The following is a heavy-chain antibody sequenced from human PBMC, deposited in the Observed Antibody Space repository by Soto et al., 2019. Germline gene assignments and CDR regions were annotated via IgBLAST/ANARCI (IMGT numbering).Heavy chain of an antibody. D-gene: IGHD6-6*01. CDR3: ARDRAFSSSYYYYGMDV. CDR2: IYSGGST. CDR1: GFTVSSNY. J-gene: IGHJ6*02. V-gene: IGHV3-66*01. Sequence: GGSLRLSCAASGFTVSSNYMSWVRQAPGKGLEWVSVIYSGGSTYYADSVKGRFTISRDNSKNTLYLQMNSLRAEDTAVYYCARDRAFSSSYYYYGMDVWGQGTTVTVSS.